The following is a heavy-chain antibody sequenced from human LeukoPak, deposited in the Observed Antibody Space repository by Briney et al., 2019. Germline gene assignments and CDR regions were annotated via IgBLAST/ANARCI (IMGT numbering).Heavy chain of an antibody. CDR3: ATAPPYYYDSSGYSMMTFDI. CDR2: IIPILGIA. CDR1: GGTFSSYT. D-gene: IGHD3-22*01. J-gene: IGHJ3*02. V-gene: IGHV1-69*02. Sequence: GASVKVSCKASGGTFSSYTISWVRRAPGQGLEWMGRIIPILGIANYAQKFQGRVTITADKSTSTAYMELSSLRSEDTAVYYCATAPPYYYDSSGYSMMTFDIWGQGTMVTVSS.